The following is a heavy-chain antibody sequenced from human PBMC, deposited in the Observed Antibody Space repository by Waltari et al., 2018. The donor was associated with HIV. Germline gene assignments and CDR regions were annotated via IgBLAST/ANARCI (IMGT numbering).Heavy chain of an antibody. CDR1: NGSITNANHY. J-gene: IGHJ3*01. V-gene: IGHV4-39*01. CDR3: ARHDWRGSDGYDV. D-gene: IGHD3-3*01. Sequence: QLQLQESGPGLVKPSETLSLTCTVSNGSITNANHYWGWIRRPPGKGLEWIGSVYYSGNTYYNTGLRSRVTISVDTSKSQFSLRLNSVTAADTAVYYCARHDWRGSDGYDVWGRGTMVTVSS. CDR2: VYYSGNT.